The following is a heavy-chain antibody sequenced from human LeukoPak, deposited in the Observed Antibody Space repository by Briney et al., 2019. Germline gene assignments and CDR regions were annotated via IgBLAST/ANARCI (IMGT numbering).Heavy chain of an antibody. J-gene: IGHJ4*02. CDR2: IRYDGTNK. V-gene: IGHV3-30*02. D-gene: IGHD3-10*01. CDR3: AKDLFGTMVRGVHV. Sequence: PGGSLRLSCAASGFTFSSYGIHWVRQAPGEGLEWVAFIRYDGTNKYYADSVKGRFSISRDNSKDTLYLQMNSLRPEDTAVYYCAKDLFGTMVRGVHVWGQGTLVTVSS. CDR1: GFTFSSYG.